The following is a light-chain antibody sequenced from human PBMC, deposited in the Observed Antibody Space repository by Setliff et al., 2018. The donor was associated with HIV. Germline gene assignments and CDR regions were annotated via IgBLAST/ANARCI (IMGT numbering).Light chain of an antibody. V-gene: IGLV2-14*03. Sequence: QSALTQPASVSGSPGQSITISCTGTSSDVGTYNYVSWYQQHPGKAPELVIYDVSNRPSGVSNRFSGSKSGNTASLTISGLQADDEADYYCSSYTSSSSYGFGAGTKVTVL. J-gene: IGLJ1*01. CDR1: SSDVGTYNY. CDR2: DVS. CDR3: SSYTSSSSYG.